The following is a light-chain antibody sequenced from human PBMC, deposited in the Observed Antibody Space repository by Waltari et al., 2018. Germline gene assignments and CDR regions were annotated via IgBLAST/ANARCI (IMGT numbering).Light chain of an antibody. Sequence: QSVLTQPPSASGTPGQRVTISCSECSSNIGKNYVYWHQQLPGTAPKLLISGNDQRPSGVPYRFSGSKSGTSASLAISGLRSEDEADYYCAAWDDSLGVWIFGGGTKLTVL. CDR3: AAWDDSLGVWI. V-gene: IGLV1-47*01. CDR1: SSNIGKNY. CDR2: GND. J-gene: IGLJ2*01.